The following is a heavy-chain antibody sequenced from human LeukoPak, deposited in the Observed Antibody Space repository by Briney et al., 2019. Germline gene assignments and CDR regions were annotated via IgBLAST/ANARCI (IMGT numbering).Heavy chain of an antibody. J-gene: IGHJ4*02. CDR2: IDWDDDK. Sequence: SGPALVKPTQTLTLTCTFSGFSVSTSGMCVSWIRQPPGKALEWLARIDWDDDKYYSTSLKTRLTISKDTSKNQVVLTMTNMDPVDTATYYCARGRVVGATAEYFDYWGQGTLVTVSS. CDR3: ARGRVVGATAEYFDY. V-gene: IGHV2-70*11. CDR1: GFSVSTSGMC. D-gene: IGHD1-26*01.